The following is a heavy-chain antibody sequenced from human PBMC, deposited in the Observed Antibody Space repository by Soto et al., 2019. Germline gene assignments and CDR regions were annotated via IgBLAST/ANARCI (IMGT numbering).Heavy chain of an antibody. J-gene: IGHJ3*02. CDR2: IIPIFGTA. D-gene: IGHD3-3*01. Sequence: ASVKVSCKASGGTFSSYAISWVRQAPGQGLEWMGGIIPIFGTANYAQKFQGRVTITADESTSTAYMELSSLRSEDTAVYYCAIDGLGITIFGGPLERYAFDIWGQGTMVTVSS. CDR3: AIDGLGITIFGGPLERYAFDI. V-gene: IGHV1-69*13. CDR1: GGTFSSYA.